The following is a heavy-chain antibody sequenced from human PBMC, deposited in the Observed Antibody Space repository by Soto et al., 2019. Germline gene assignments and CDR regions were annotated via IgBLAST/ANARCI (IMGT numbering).Heavy chain of an antibody. Sequence: SETLSLTCAVYGGSFSGYYWSWIRQPPGKGLEWIGEINHSGSTNYNPSLKSRVTISVDTSKNQFSLKLSSVTAADTAVYYCAREGPRGVTNYDDYWGQGTLVTVSS. CDR1: GGSFSGYY. D-gene: IGHD4-17*01. J-gene: IGHJ4*02. V-gene: IGHV4-34*01. CDR3: AREGPRGVTNYDDY. CDR2: INHSGST.